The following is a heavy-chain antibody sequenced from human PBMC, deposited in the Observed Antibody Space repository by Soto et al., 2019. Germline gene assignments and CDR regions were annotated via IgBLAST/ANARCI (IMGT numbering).Heavy chain of an antibody. J-gene: IGHJ4*02. Sequence: SSETLSLTCAVYGGSSSGFFWTWIRQPPGKGLEWIGEINHSGSTNYNPSLKSRVTILVDRSENQFSLRLTSVTAVDTAVYYCVRGQWLPRGEYWGQGTLVTGSS. CDR1: GGSSSGFF. D-gene: IGHD6-19*01. CDR3: VRGQWLPRGEY. CDR2: INHSGST. V-gene: IGHV4-34*01.